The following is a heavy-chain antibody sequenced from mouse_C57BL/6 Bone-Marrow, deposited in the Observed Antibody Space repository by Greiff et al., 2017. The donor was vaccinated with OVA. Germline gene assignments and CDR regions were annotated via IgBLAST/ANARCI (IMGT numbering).Heavy chain of an antibody. V-gene: IGHV1-5*01. J-gene: IGHJ3*01. CDR1: GYTFTSYW. D-gene: IGHD4-1*01. Sequence: VQLQQSGTVLARPGASVKMSCKTSGYTFTSYWMHWVKQRPGQGLEWIGAIYPGNSDTSYNQKFKGKAKLTAVTSASTAYMELSSLTNEDSAVYYCTRRGANWDVWFAYWGQGTLVTVSA. CDR2: IYPGNSDT. CDR3: TRRGANWDVWFAY.